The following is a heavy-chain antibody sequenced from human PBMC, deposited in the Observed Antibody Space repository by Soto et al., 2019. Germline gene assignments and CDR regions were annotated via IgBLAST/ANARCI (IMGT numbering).Heavy chain of an antibody. CDR2: IVVGSGNT. J-gene: IGHJ6*03. Sequence: SVKVSCKASGFTFTSSAMQWVRQARGQRLEWIGWIVVGSGNTNYAQKFQERVTITRDMSTSTAYMELSSLRSEDTAVYYCAGGRRYYYYYMDVWGKGTTVTVSS. V-gene: IGHV1-58*02. CDR1: GFTFTSSA. CDR3: AGGRRYYYYYMDV.